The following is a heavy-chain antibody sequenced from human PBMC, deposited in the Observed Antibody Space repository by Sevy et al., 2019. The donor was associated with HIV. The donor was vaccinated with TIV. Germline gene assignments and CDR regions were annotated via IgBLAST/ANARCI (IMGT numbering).Heavy chain of an antibody. CDR1: GVSFSSYY. D-gene: IGHD1-1*01. CDR2: IYFTGST. Sequence: SETLSLTCTVSGVSFSSYYWTWIRQPPGKGLEWIGFIYFTGSTNYNPSLKSRITMSVDSSKNQFSLKLSSVTAADTAVYYCAGIWIHDAFDIWGPGTMVTVSS. J-gene: IGHJ3*02. V-gene: IGHV4-59*01. CDR3: AGIWIHDAFDI.